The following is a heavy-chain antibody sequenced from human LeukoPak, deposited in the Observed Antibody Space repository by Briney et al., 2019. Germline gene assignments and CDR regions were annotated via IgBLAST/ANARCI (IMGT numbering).Heavy chain of an antibody. CDR2: IYTSGST. D-gene: IGHD4-17*01. V-gene: IGHV4-4*07. CDR3: ARDPPYGDYEHDAFDI. J-gene: IGHJ3*02. Sequence: SETLSLTCTVSGGSISSYYWSWIRQPAGKGLEWLGRIYTSGSTNYNPSLKSRVTMSVDTSKNQFSLKLSSVTAADTAVYYCARDPPYGDYEHDAFDIWGQGTMVTVSS. CDR1: GGSISSYY.